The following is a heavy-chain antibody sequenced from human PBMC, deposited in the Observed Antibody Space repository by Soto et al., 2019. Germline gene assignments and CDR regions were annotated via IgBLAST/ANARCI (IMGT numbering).Heavy chain of an antibody. D-gene: IGHD1-26*01. V-gene: IGHV4-31*11. J-gene: IGHJ6*02. CDR3: ARDHKWDGMDV. CDR1: GGSFIIDSFI. CDR2: IYYSGTT. Sequence: PSEPLSLTCAVSGGSFIIDSFIWSWVRQFPGKGLEWIGYIYYSGTTYYNPSLRSRVMMSVDTSKNQFSLNLSSVTAADTAVYYCARDHKWDGMDVWGQGTTVTVSS.